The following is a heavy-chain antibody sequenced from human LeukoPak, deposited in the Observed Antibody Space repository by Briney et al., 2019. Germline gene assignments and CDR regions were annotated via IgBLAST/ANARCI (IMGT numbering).Heavy chain of an antibody. CDR2: ISYDGSNK. V-gene: IGHV3-30-3*01. CDR1: GFTFSSYA. CDR3: ARGYDFWSGYYT. J-gene: IGHJ4*02. D-gene: IGHD3-3*01. Sequence: GGSLRLPCAASGFTFSSYAMHWVRQAPGKGLEWVAVISYDGSNKYYADSVKGRFTISRDNSKNTLYLQMNSLRAEDTAVYYCARGYDFWSGYYTWGQGTLVTVSS.